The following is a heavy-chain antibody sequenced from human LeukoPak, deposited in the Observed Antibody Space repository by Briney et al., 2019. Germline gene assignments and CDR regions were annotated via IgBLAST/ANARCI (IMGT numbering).Heavy chain of an antibody. V-gene: IGHV1-2*02. D-gene: IGHD3-10*01. CDR2: INPNSGGT. CDR3: ARESEFGELQFDY. J-gene: IGHJ4*02. CDR1: GYTFTGYY. Sequence: GASVKVSCKASGYTFTGYYMHWVRQAPGQGLEWMGWINPNSGGTNYAQKFQGRVTMTRDTSISTAYMELSRLRSDDTAVYYCARESEFGELQFDYWGQGTLVTVSS.